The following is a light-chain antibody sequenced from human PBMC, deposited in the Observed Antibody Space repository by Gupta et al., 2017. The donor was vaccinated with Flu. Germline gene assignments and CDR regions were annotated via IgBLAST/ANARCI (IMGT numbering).Light chain of an antibody. CDR1: QRISSK. Sequence: ERATPSCRASQRISSKVAWYQQKPGQAPRLLIYDAYTRPTGVPVRFSGGGSGTEFTLTINSLQSEDFAIYYCQQYDTWPPWTLGQGTKVEIK. CDR2: DAY. CDR3: QQYDTWPPWT. V-gene: IGKV3-15*01. J-gene: IGKJ1*01.